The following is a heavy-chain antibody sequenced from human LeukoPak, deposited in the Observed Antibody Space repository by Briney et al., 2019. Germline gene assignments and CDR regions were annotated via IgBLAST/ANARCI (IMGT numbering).Heavy chain of an antibody. V-gene: IGHV3-7*01. Sequence: GGSLRLSCAASGFTFSSDWMSWVRQAPGKGLEWVANINQDGRDKSYVDSVRGRFTISRDSARNSLYLQMNSLRAEDTAMYYCAGGAGYWGQGTLVTVSS. CDR1: GFTFSSDW. CDR2: INQDGRDK. CDR3: AGGAGY. J-gene: IGHJ4*02.